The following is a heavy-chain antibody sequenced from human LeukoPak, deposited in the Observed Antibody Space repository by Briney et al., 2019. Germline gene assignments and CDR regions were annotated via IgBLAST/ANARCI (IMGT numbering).Heavy chain of an antibody. D-gene: IGHD1-26*01. J-gene: IGHJ4*02. CDR1: GFTFSSYG. V-gene: IGHV3-33*01. CDR3: ARERGNSGSSLSDY. Sequence: VWSGGSLRLSCAASGFTFSSYGMHWVRQAPGKGLEWVAVIWYDGSNKYYADSVKGRFTISRDNSKNTLHLQMNSLRAEDTAVYYCARERGNSGSSLSDYWGQGTLVTVSS. CDR2: IWYDGSNK.